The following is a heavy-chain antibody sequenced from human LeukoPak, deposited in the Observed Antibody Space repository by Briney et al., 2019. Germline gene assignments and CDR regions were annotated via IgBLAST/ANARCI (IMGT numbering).Heavy chain of an antibody. V-gene: IGHV4-39*01. D-gene: IGHD1-14*01. CDR3: ARQNWYPEDSFDI. J-gene: IGHJ3*02. CDR2: IFYSGST. Sequence: SETLSLTCTVSSGSISTSNYYWGWVRQPPGKALEWIGNIFYSGSTYYSPSLKSRVTISPDTSRNQFSLKLSSVTAADTAVYYCARQNWYPEDSFDIWGQGTMVTVSS. CDR1: SGSISTSNYY.